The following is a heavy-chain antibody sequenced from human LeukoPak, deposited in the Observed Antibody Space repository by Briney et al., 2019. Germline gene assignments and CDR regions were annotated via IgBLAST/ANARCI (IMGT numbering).Heavy chain of an antibody. D-gene: IGHD6-19*01. V-gene: IGHV3-30*03. CDR3: ARGGWYTDY. CDR2: ISYDGSNK. Sequence: GGSLRLSCAASGFTFSSYGMHWVRQAPGKGLEWVAVISYDGSNKYYAGSVKGRFTISRDNSKNTLYLQMNSLRAEDTAVYYCARGGWYTDYWGQGTLVTVSS. CDR1: GFTFSSYG. J-gene: IGHJ4*02.